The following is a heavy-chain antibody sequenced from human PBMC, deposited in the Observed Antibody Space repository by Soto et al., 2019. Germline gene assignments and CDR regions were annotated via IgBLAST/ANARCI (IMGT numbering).Heavy chain of an antibody. CDR2: IYYSGST. V-gene: IGHV4-31*03. J-gene: IGHJ3*02. D-gene: IGHD3-10*01. Sequence: QVQLQESGPGLVKPSQTLSLTCTVSGGSISSGGYYWSLIRQHPGKGLEWIGYIYYSGSTYYNPSLKSRVTISVDTSKNQFSLKLSSVTAADTAVYYCAAWITMVRGVITAFDIWGQGTMVTVSS. CDR1: GGSISSGGYY. CDR3: AAWITMVRGVITAFDI.